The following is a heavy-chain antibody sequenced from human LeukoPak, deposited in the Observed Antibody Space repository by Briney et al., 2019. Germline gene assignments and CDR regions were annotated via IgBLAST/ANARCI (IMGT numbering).Heavy chain of an antibody. J-gene: IGHJ6*03. CDR3: ARSSLGVASYYFYYYMDV. V-gene: IGHV3-30*01. Sequence: GRSLRLSCAASSTYTIHWVRLAPGRGLEWVAVVSYGGSKKDYATSVKGRFTISRDNSKNTMYLELNSLRADDTAIYYCARSSLGVASYYFYYYMDVWGRGATVTVSS. D-gene: IGHD3-3*01. CDR2: VSYGGSKK. CDR1: STYT.